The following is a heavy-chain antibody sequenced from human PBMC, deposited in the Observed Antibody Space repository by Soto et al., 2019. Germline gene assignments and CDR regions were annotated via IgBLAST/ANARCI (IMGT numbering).Heavy chain of an antibody. D-gene: IGHD6-19*01. J-gene: IGHJ4*02. Sequence: QVQLQESGPGLVKPSGTLSLTCAVSGGSISSSNWWSWVRQPPGKGLEWIGEIYHSGSTNYNPSLKSRVTISADKSTNQFSLKLSSVTAADTAVYYGARVAVAGTRVDYWGQGTLVTVSS. CDR3: ARVAVAGTRVDY. CDR2: IYHSGST. CDR1: GGSISSSNW. V-gene: IGHV4-4*02.